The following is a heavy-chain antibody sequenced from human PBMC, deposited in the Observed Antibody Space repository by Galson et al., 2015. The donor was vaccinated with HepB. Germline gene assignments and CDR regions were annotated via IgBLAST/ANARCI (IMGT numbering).Heavy chain of an antibody. V-gene: IGHV2-5*02. CDR2: IYWDDDK. CDR1: GFSLSTSGVG. Sequence: PALVKPTQTLTLTCTFSGFSLSTSGVGVGWIRQPPGKALEWLALIYWDDDKRYSPSLKSRLTITKDTSKNQVVLTMTNMDPVDTATYYCAHRGYSYALKAPYFDYWGQGTLVTVSS. J-gene: IGHJ4*02. D-gene: IGHD5-18*01. CDR3: AHRGYSYALKAPYFDY.